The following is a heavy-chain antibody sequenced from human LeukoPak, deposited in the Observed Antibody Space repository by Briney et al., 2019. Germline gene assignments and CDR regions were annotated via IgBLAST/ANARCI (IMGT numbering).Heavy chain of an antibody. Sequence: GGSLRLSCAASGFTFNSFAMNWVRQAPGKGLEWVSSISGSDGSSHYADFVKGRFTISRDNSKNTLHLQMNSLRAEDTAVYYCAKGQLWSGVAYFDYWGQGTLATVSS. CDR2: ISGSDGSS. V-gene: IGHV3-23*01. J-gene: IGHJ4*02. CDR3: AKGQLWSGVAYFDY. D-gene: IGHD3-10*01. CDR1: GFTFNSFA.